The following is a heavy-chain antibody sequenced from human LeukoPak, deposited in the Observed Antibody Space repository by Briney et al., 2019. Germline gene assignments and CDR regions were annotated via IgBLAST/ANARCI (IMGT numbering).Heavy chain of an antibody. CDR1: GFTFSSYG. J-gene: IGHJ6*04. D-gene: IGHD3-3*01. CDR2: IRYDGSNK. Sequence: GGSLRLSCAASGFTFSSYGMHWVRQAPGKGLEWVAFIRYDGSNKYYADSVKGRFTISRDNAKNTLYLQMNSLRAEDTAVCYCARSYYDFWSGPLEMDVWGKGTTVTVSS. CDR3: ARSYYDFWSGPLEMDV. V-gene: IGHV3-30*02.